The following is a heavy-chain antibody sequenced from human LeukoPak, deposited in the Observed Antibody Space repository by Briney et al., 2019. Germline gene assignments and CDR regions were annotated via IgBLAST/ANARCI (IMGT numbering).Heavy chain of an antibody. D-gene: IGHD2-15*01. CDR3: ANTRGYGYYFNY. V-gene: IGHV3-7*01. J-gene: IGHJ4*02. CDR1: GFTFSSYW. Sequence: GGSLRLSCAASGFTFSSYWMSWVRQAPGKGLEWVANIKQDGSEKYYVGSVKGRFTISRDNAKNSLYLQMNSLRAEDTAVYYCANTRGYGYYFNYWGQGTLVTVSS. CDR2: IKQDGSEK.